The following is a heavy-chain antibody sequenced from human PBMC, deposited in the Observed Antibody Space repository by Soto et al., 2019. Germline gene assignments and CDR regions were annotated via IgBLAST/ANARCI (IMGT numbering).Heavy chain of an antibody. CDR2: VYHTGHT. J-gene: IGHJ4*02. V-gene: IGHV4-59*01. CDR1: GVSITNYY. CDR3: AREQYNWKL. D-gene: IGHD1-20*01. Sequence: SETLSLTCSVSGVSITNYYWTWIRLPPGKGLEWIGYVYHTGHTFYNPSLKSRVTISLDTPKNQVSLSLRSVTAADTAVYYCAREQYNWKLWGQGTLVTVSS.